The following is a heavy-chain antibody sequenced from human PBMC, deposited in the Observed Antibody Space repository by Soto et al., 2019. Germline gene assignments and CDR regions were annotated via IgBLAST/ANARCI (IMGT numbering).Heavy chain of an antibody. CDR3: AREMVESAAPYYYYYGMDV. Sequence: XETLSLPCTVSGGSVSSGRYYWSWIRQPPGKVLEWSGYIYYSGSTNYNPSLKSRVTISVDTSKNQFSLKLSSVTAADTAVYYCAREMVESAAPYYYYYGMDVWRQGTTVTVSS. J-gene: IGHJ6*02. CDR2: IYYSGST. D-gene: IGHD2-8*01. V-gene: IGHV4-61*01. CDR1: GGSVSSGRYY.